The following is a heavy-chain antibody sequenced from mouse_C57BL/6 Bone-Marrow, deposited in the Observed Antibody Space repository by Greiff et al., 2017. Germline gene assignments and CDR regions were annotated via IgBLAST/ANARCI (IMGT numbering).Heavy chain of an antibody. CDR3: ARQRLGHAY. J-gene: IGHJ3*01. D-gene: IGHD4-1*01. CDR2: ISSGVSYT. CDR1: GFTFSSYG. V-gene: IGHV5-6*01. Sequence: EVQLVESGGDLVKPGGSLKLSCAASGFTFSSYGMSWVRQTPDKRLEWVATISSGVSYTYYTDRVKGRFTISRANAKNTLYLQMSSLKSEDTAMYYCARQRLGHAYWGQGTLVTVSA.